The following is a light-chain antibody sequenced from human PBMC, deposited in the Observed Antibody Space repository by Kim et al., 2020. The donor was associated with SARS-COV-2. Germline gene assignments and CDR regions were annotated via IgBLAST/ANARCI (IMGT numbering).Light chain of an antibody. V-gene: IGKV1-5*03. J-gene: IGKJ4*01. CDR2: KAT. CDR1: QSISNW. CDR3: QQYNNDIVS. Sequence: DIQMTQSPSTLSASVGDRVTITCRASQSISNWLAWYQQKPGKAPKLLIYKATTLESGVPSRFSGTGSGTEFTLTISSLQPDDIATYYCQQYNNDIVSFGGGTKVDIK.